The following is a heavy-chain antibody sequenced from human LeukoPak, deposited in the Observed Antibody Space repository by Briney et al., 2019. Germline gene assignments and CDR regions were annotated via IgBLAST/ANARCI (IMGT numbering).Heavy chain of an antibody. D-gene: IGHD4-17*01. CDR1: GYTFTGYY. J-gene: IGHJ5*02. CDR3: TRGGYYGDYNYFDP. Sequence: ASVKVSCKASGYTFTGYYLHWVRQAPGQGFEWMGCINPNSGGTKFAQKFQGRLTMTRDTSISTAYMDLSSLRSDDTAIYYCTRGGYYGDYNYFDPWGQGTLVTVSS. V-gene: IGHV1-2*02. CDR2: INPNSGGT.